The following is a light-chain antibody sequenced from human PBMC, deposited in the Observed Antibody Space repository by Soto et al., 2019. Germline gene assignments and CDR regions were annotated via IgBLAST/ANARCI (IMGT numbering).Light chain of an antibody. CDR2: DAS. Sequence: DIQMTRSPSTLSASVVYRFTITFRASQSISSWLAWYQQKPGKAPNLLIYDASSLESGVLSRFSGSGSGTQFTLTITSLQPDDFATYYCQQYDAYSLTFGQGTKVDIK. CDR3: QQYDAYSLT. V-gene: IGKV1-5*01. CDR1: QSISSW. J-gene: IGKJ1*01.